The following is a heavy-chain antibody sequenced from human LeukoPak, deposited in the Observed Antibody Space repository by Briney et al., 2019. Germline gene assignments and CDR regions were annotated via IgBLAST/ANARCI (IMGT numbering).Heavy chain of an antibody. J-gene: IGHJ4*02. Sequence: GGSLRLSCAAPGFTLGSYAMHWVRQAPGKGLEWVAVISYDGSNKYYADSVKGRFTISRDNSKNSLYMQTNSQTAEDTAVSYYEKDRQWLQIDYWGQGTLVTVSS. CDR2: ISYDGSNK. V-gene: IGHV3-30*18. D-gene: IGHD6-19*01. CDR1: GFTLGSYA. CDR3: EKDRQWLQIDY.